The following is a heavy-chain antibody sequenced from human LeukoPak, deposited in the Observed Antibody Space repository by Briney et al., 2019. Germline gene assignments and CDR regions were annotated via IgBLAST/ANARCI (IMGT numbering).Heavy chain of an antibody. CDR2: ISSSATTI. J-gene: IGHJ6*03. Sequence: GGSLRLSCAASGFTLSSYWMTWVRQAPGKGLEWVSYISSSATTIYYADSVKGRFTISRDNAKNSLYLQMNSLRAEDTAVYYCARALTTGEGATTAYYYYYYMDVWGKGTTVTVSS. CDR3: ARALTTGEGATTAYYYYYYMDV. V-gene: IGHV3-48*01. CDR1: GFTLSSYW. D-gene: IGHD1-26*01.